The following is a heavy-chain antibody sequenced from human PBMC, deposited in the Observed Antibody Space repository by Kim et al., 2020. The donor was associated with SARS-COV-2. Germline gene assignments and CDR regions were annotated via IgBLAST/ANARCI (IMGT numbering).Heavy chain of an antibody. D-gene: IGHD5-18*01. CDR2: ISGSGGGT. CDR3: AKGAMVKSPFDY. Sequence: GGSLRLSCAASGFTFSSYAMTWVRQAPGKGLEWVSGISGSGGGTYYADSVKGRFTISRDNSKNTLSLQMNSLRAGDTAVYYCAKGAMVKSPFDYWGGGTPDTVSS. J-gene: IGHJ4*02. V-gene: IGHV3-23*01. CDR1: GFTFSSYA.